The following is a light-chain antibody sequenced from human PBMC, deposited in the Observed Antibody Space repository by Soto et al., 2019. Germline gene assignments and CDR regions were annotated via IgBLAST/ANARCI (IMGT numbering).Light chain of an antibody. J-gene: IGKJ1*01. CDR3: HQYADYPST. CDR2: GVS. Sequence: DIPMTQSPSTLSASVGDRVTVTCRASQSISRWLAWLQQKPGKAPRLLMYGVSTLHSGVPSRFSGSGSGAEFTLTISSLQPDDFATYYCHQYADYPSTFGQGTKVEMK. V-gene: IGKV1-5*01. CDR1: QSISRW.